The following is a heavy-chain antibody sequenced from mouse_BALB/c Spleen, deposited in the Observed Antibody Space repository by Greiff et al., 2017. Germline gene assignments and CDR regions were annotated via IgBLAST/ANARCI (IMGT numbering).Heavy chain of an antibody. J-gene: IGHJ4*01. CDR3: ASGSYDMYDAISAMDY. Sequence: EVMLVESGGGLVKPGGSLTLSCAASGFTFSSYAMSWVRQSPEKRLEWVAEISSGGSYTYYPDTVTGRFTISRDNAKNTLYLEMSSLRSEDTAMYYCASGSYDMYDAISAMDYWGQGTSLTVSS. V-gene: IGHV5-9-4*01. CDR1: GFTFSSYA. D-gene: IGHD2-14*01. CDR2: ISSGGSYT.